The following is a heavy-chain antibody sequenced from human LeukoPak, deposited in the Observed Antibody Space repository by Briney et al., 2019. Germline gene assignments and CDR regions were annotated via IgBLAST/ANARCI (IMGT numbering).Heavy chain of an antibody. J-gene: IGHJ6*02. CDR2: IIAIFGTA. Sequence: ASVKVSCKASGGTFSSYAISWVRQAPGQGLEWMGGIIAIFGTANYAQKFQGRVTITADESTGTAYMELSSLRSEDTAVYYCASSISSNYYYYGMDVWGQGTTVTVSS. V-gene: IGHV1-69*13. D-gene: IGHD1-14*01. CDR3: ASSISSNYYYYGMDV. CDR1: GGTFSSYA.